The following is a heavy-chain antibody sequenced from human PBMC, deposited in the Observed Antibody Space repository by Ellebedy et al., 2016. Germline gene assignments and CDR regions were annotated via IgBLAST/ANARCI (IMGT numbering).Heavy chain of an antibody. CDR3: ARATPVVLTLPGHAFDI. Sequence: SETLSLXXTVSGYSISSGYYWGWIRQPPGKGLEWIGYIYYSGSTYYNPSLKSRVTISVDTSKNQFSLKLSSVTAADTAVYYCARATPVVLTLPGHAFDIWGQGTMVTVSS. V-gene: IGHV4-38-2*02. CDR1: GYSISSGYY. J-gene: IGHJ3*02. D-gene: IGHD2-15*01. CDR2: IYYSGST.